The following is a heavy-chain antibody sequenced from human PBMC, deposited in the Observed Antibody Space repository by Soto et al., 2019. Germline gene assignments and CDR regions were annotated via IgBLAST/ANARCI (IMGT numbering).Heavy chain of an antibody. CDR1: GFTFSTYA. D-gene: IGHD3-10*01. V-gene: IGHV3-23*01. CDR2: ISAGGSRT. Sequence: GGSLRLSCAASGFTFSTYAMTWVRQAPGKGLEWVSGISAGGSRTYHADSVKGRFTISRDNSKNTLYLQMNSLRAEDTAVYYCAKDAFGVTPDAFDIWGQGTMVTVSS. CDR3: AKDAFGVTPDAFDI. J-gene: IGHJ3*02.